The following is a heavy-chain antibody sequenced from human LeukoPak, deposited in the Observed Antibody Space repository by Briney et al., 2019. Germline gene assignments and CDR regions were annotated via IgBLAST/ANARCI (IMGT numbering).Heavy chain of an antibody. CDR3: AREGDCSGGSCYYGMDV. Sequence: SQTLSLTCTVSGGSVSSGGYYWSWIRQHPGKGLEWIGYIYYSGSTYYNPSLKSRVTISVDTSKNQFSLKLSSVTAADTAVYYCAREGDCSGGSCYYGMDVWGKGTTVTVSS. J-gene: IGHJ6*04. CDR1: GGSVSSGGYY. V-gene: IGHV4-31*03. D-gene: IGHD2-15*01. CDR2: IYYSGST.